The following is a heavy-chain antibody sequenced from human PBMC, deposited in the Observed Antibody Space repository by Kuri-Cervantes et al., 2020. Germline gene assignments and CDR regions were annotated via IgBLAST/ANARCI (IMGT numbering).Heavy chain of an antibody. D-gene: IGHD5-12*01. V-gene: IGHV3-30*03. CDR2: ISYDGSNK. CDR1: GFTFSSYG. Sequence: GGSLRLSCAASGFTFSSYGMHWVRQAPGKGLEWVAVISYDGSNKYYADSVKGRFTISRDNSKNTLYLQMNSLRAEDTAVYYCATGFFYSGYDSNWFDPWGQGTLVTVSS. J-gene: IGHJ5*02. CDR3: ATGFFYSGYDSNWFDP.